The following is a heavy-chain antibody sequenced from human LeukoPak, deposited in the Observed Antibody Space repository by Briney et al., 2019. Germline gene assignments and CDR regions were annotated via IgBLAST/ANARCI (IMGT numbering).Heavy chain of an antibody. Sequence: ASVKVSCKASGYTFTSYGISWVRQAPGQGLEWMGWINTNTGNPTYAQGFTGRFVFSLDTSVSTAYLQISSLKAEDTAVYYCARVLYSSGWYALDYWGQGTLVTVSS. CDR3: ARVLYSSGWYALDY. CDR1: GYTFTSYG. D-gene: IGHD6-19*01. V-gene: IGHV7-4-1*02. CDR2: INTNTGNP. J-gene: IGHJ4*02.